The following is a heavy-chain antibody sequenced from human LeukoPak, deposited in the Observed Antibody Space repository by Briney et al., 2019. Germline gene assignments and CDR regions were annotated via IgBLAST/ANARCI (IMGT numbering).Heavy chain of an antibody. CDR2: ISYDGSNK. CDR3: ARFAGTGSGSYYPPYYYYGMDV. J-gene: IGHJ6*04. Sequence: GSLRLSCAASGFTFSSYAMHWVRQAPGKGLEWVAVISYDGSNKYYADSVKGRFTISRDNSKNTLYLQMNSLRAEDTAVYYCARFAGTGSGSYYPPYYYYGMDVWGKGTTVTVSS. D-gene: IGHD3-10*01. V-gene: IGHV3-30*04. CDR1: GFTFSSYA.